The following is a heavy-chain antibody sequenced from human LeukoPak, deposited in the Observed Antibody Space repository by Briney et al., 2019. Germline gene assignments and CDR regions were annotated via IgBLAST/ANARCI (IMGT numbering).Heavy chain of an antibody. CDR1: GGSISSGGYY. J-gene: IGHJ4*02. CDR3: ARSEDCSGGSCYTVTPPDY. D-gene: IGHD2-15*01. V-gene: IGHV4-31*03. Sequence: SSQTLSLTCTVSGGSISSGGYYWSWIRQHPGKGLEWIGYIYYSGSTYYNPSLKNRVTISVDTSKNQFSLKLSSVTAADTAVYYCARSEDCSGGSCYTVTPPDYWGQGTLVTVSS. CDR2: IYYSGST.